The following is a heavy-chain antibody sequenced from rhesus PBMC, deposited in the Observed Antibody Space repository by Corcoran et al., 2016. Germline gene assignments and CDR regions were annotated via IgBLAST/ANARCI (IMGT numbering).Heavy chain of an antibody. CDR3: TREREYCTGSDQCAFDF. CDR1: GFTFSDYY. CDR2: IISASSYL. D-gene: IGHD2-21*01. J-gene: IGHJ3*01. Sequence: EVQLVETGGGLVQPGGSLKLSCAASGFTFSDYYMSWVRQAPGKGLEWVSSIISASSYLYYADSVKGRFTISRDNAKNSLSLQMNSLKTEDTAVYYCTREREYCTGSDQCAFDFWGQGLRVTVSS. V-gene: IGHV3S4*01.